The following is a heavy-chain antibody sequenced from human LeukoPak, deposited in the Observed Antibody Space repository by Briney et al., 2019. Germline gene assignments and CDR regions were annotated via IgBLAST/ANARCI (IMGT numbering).Heavy chain of an antibody. CDR3: ARGYCSSTSCPLFEH. CDR2: ISSSSSYI. V-gene: IGHV3-21*01. CDR1: GFTFSIYS. J-gene: IGHJ1*01. D-gene: IGHD2-2*01. Sequence: GGSLRLSCAASGFTFSIYSMNGVRQAPGKGLEWVRSISSSSSYIYYADSVKGRFTISRDNAKNSLYLQMNSLRAEDTAVYYCARGYCSSTSCPLFEHWGQGTLVTVSS.